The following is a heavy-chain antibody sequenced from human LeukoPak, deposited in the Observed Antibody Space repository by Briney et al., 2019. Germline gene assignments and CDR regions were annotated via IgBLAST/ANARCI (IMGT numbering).Heavy chain of an antibody. V-gene: IGHV3-20*04. J-gene: IGHJ6*02. D-gene: IGHD3-3*01. CDR1: GFTFDDYG. Sequence: PGGSLRLSCAASGFTFDDYGMSWVRQAPGKGLEWVSGINWNGGSTGYADSVKGRFTISRDNAKNSLYLQMNSLRAEDTALYYCARSQWGLEWLSDYYYYGMDVWGQGTTVTVSS. CDR3: ARSQWGLEWLSDYYYYGMDV. CDR2: INWNGGST.